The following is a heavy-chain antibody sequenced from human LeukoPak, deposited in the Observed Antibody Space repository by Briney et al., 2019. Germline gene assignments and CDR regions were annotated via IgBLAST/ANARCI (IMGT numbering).Heavy chain of an antibody. D-gene: IGHD3-22*01. CDR3: ARETYYYDSSGYSPYYYYYMDV. V-gene: IGHV1-18*01. CDR1: GYTLTSYG. J-gene: IGHJ6*03. Sequence: GASVKVSCKASGYTLTSYGISWVRQAPGQGLEWMGWISAYNGNTNYAQKLQGRVTMTTDTSTSTAYMELRSLRSDDTAVYYCARETYYYDSSGYSPYYYYYMDVWGKGTTVTVSS. CDR2: ISAYNGNT.